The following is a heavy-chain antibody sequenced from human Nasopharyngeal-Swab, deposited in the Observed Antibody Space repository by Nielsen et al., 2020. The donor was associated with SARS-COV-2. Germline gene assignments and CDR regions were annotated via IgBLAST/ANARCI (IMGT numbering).Heavy chain of an antibody. V-gene: IGHV4-39*01. CDR2: IYYSGST. CDR1: GGSISSGSYY. D-gene: IGHD3-22*01. CDR3: ATFDYYDSS. J-gene: IGHJ4*02. Sequence: SETLSLTCTVSGGSISSGSYYWGWIRQPPGKGLEWIGSIYYSGSTYYDPSLKSRVTISVDTSKNQFSLKLSSVTAADTAVYYCATFDYYDSSWGQGTLVTVSS.